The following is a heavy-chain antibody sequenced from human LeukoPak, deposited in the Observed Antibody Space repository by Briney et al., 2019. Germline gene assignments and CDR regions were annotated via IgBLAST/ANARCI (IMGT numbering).Heavy chain of an antibody. CDR3: ARDQASSSWYPD. J-gene: IGHJ4*02. Sequence: SETLSLTCTVSGGSISSSNWWSWVRQPPGKGLEWIGEIYHSGSTNYNPSLKSRVTISVDKSKNQFSLKLSSVTAADTAVYYCARDQASSSWYPDWGQGTLVTVSS. D-gene: IGHD6-13*01. V-gene: IGHV4-4*02. CDR1: GGSISSSNW. CDR2: IYHSGST.